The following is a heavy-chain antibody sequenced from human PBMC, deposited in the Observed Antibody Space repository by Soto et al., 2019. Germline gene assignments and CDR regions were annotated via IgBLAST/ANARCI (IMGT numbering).Heavy chain of an antibody. J-gene: IGHJ6*02. CDR3: ARATLYDGGSGDDLGVDI. Sequence: SVQVSCNASGYNLTSHDINWVRQATGHGLEWMGWMNPNSGNTGYAQKFQGRVTMTRNTSISTAYMELSRLISEDTVVYYSARATLYDGGSGDDLGVDIWGQGTTVT. V-gene: IGHV1-8*01. D-gene: IGHD3-3*01. CDR2: MNPNSGNT. CDR1: GYNLTSHD.